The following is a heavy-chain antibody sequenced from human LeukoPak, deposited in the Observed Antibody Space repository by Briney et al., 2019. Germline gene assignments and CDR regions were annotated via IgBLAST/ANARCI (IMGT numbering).Heavy chain of an antibody. V-gene: IGHV3-21*01. J-gene: IGHJ4*02. CDR1: GFTFSSYS. CDR3: ARVGPHYYDSSGYSFDY. CDR2: ISSSSSYI. Sequence: GGSLRLSCAASGFTFSSYSMNWVRQAPGKGLEWVSSISSSSSYIYYADSVKGRFTISRDNAKNSLYLQMNSLRAEDTAVYYCARVGPHYYDSSGYSFDYWGQGTLVTVSS. D-gene: IGHD3-22*01.